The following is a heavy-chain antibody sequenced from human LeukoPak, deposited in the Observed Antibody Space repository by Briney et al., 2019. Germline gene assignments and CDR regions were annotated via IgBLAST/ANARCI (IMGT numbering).Heavy chain of an antibody. D-gene: IGHD2-15*01. J-gene: IGHJ5*02. V-gene: IGHV5-51*01. CDR3: ARSSCSGGSCYSTNWFDP. CDR1: GYSFTSYW. Sequence: GESLKISCKGSGYSFTSYWIGWVRQMPGKGLEWVGIIYPGDSDTRYSPSFQGQVTISADKSISTAYLQWSSLKASDTAMYYCARSSCSGGSCYSTNWFDPWGQGTLVTVSS. CDR2: IYPGDSDT.